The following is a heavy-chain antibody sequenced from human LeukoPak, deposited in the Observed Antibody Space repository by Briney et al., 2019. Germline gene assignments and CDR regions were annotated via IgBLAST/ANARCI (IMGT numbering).Heavy chain of an antibody. Sequence: ASVKVSCKASGYTLTNYGISWVRQSPGQGLEGMGWISAYSGHTKSVQKVQDRVTMTTDTSTNTAYIELRSLRSDDTAVYYCARDPRNYYDSSGYSVNFEYWGQGTLLTVSS. CDR2: ISAYSGHT. CDR1: GYTLTNYG. D-gene: IGHD3-22*01. CDR3: ARDPRNYYDSSGYSVNFEY. J-gene: IGHJ4*02. V-gene: IGHV1-18*04.